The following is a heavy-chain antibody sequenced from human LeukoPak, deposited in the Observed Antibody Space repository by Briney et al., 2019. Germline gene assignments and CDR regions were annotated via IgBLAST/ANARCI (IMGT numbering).Heavy chain of an antibody. Sequence: GGSLRLSCAASGGTFSSYAISWVRQAPGQGLEWMGGIIPIFGTANYAQKFQDRVTITADESTSTAYMELSSLRSEDTAVYYCAWASGTGLYYYYMDVWGKGTTVTVSS. CDR3: AWASGTGLYYYYMDV. CDR2: IIPIFGTA. V-gene: IGHV1-69*01. J-gene: IGHJ6*03. CDR1: GGTFSSYA. D-gene: IGHD3/OR15-3a*01.